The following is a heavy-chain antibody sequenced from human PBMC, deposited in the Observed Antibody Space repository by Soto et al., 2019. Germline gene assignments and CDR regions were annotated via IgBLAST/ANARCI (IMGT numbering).Heavy chain of an antibody. CDR1: GFTFSSYA. CDR2: ISYDGSNK. CDR3: ARDRLRYNWNDFPYYYYGMDV. Sequence: QVQLVESGGGVVQPGRSLRLSCAASGFTFSSYAMHWVRQAPGKGLEWVAVISYDGSNKYYADSVKGRFTISRDNSKNPLYLKMNSLRAEDTAVYYCARDRLRYNWNDFPYYYYGMDVWGQGTTVTVSS. V-gene: IGHV3-30-3*01. D-gene: IGHD1-1*01. J-gene: IGHJ6*02.